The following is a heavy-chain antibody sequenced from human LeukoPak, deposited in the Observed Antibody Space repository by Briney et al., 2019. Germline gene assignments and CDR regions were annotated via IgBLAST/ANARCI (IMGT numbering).Heavy chain of an antibody. CDR3: ARGRGYSDTSNWFDP. Sequence: PETPSLTRAVYCGSVRGYYWSLIRPPPGERPEWIGEITPSVSTNYNPSLKSRVTRLVDTSKNQFSLKLSSVTAADTAVYYCARGRGYSDTSNWFDPWGQGTLVTVSS. CDR1: CGSVRGYY. D-gene: IGHD3-9*01. V-gene: IGHV4-34*01. J-gene: IGHJ5*02. CDR2: ITPSVST.